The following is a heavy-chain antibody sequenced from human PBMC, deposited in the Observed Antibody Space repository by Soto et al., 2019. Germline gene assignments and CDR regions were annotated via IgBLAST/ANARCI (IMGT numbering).Heavy chain of an antibody. J-gene: IGHJ6*02. D-gene: IGHD3-3*01. CDR2: IIPIFGTA. CDR3: ARDCRGNCITIFGVVTAADGMDV. V-gene: IGHV1-69*13. CDR1: GGTFSSYA. Sequence: SVKVSCKASGGTFSSYAISWVRQAPGQGLEWMGGIIPIFGTANYAQKFQGRVTITAGESTSTAYMELSSLRSEDTAVYYCARDCRGNCITIFGVVTAADGMDVWGQGTTVNVSS.